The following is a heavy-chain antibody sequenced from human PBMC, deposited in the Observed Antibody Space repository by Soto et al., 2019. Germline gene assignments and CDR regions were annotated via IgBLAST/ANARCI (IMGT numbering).Heavy chain of an antibody. CDR3: ARALKNYYDSSGYYQSDY. Sequence: SVTVSCKASGGTFSSYAISWVRQAPGQGLEWMGGIIPIFGTANYAQKFQGRVTITADESTSTAYMELSSLRSEDTAVYYCARALKNYYDSSGYYQSDYWGQGTLVTVSS. CDR2: IIPIFGTA. J-gene: IGHJ4*02. D-gene: IGHD3-22*01. CDR1: GGTFSSYA. V-gene: IGHV1-69*13.